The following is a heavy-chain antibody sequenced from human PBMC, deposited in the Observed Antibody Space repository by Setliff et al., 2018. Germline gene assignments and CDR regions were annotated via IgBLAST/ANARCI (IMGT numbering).Heavy chain of an antibody. CDR1: GLTFADAW. CDR3: TGRTYGHQLGDY. Sequence: GGSMRLSCTASGLTFADAWMNWVRQAPGKGLEWVARVRSNSVGGTTEYGAPVKGRFTISRDDSKDTVYLQMNDLKTEDTGVYYCTGRTYGHQLGDYWGQGTLVTVSS. V-gene: IGHV3-15*01. D-gene: IGHD3-10*01. CDR2: VRSNSVGGTT. J-gene: IGHJ4*02.